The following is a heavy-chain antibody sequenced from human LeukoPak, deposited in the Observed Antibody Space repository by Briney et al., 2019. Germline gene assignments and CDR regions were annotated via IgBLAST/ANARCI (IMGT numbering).Heavy chain of an antibody. D-gene: IGHD5-12*01. V-gene: IGHV1-8*01. CDR2: MNPNSGNT. Sequence: ASVKVSCKASGYTFTSYDINWVRQATGQGLEWMGWMNPNSGNTGYAQKFQGRVTMTRNTSISTAYMELSSLRSEDTAVYYCARAGRGYVYYYYYYMDVWGKGTTVTISS. J-gene: IGHJ6*03. CDR3: ARAGRGYVYYYYYYMDV. CDR1: GYTFTSYD.